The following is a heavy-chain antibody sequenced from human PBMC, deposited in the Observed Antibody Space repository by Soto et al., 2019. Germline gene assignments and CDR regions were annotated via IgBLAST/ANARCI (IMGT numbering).Heavy chain of an antibody. CDR3: ARGGIAVAGTSYYFDY. D-gene: IGHD6-19*01. CDR1: GGTFSSYA. V-gene: IGHV1-69*01. J-gene: IGHJ4*02. CDR2: IIPIFGTA. Sequence: SVKVSCKASGGTFSSYAVSWVRQAPGQGLEWMGGIIPIFGTANYAQKFQGRVTITADESTSTAYMELSSLRSEDTAVYYCARGGIAVAGTSYYFDYWGQGNLVTVSS.